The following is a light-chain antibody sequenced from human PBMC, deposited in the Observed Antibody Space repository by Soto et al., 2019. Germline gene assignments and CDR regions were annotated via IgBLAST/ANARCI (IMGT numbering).Light chain of an antibody. CDR3: QQHSHWPPWT. CDR1: ENVRTF. J-gene: IGKJ1*01. CDR2: GAS. V-gene: IGKV3-11*01. Sequence: EVVLTQSPATLSLSPGERATLSCRASENVRTFVDWYQQKPGQAPRLLIYGASNRATGIPARCSGSGSGTDFTLTISDLEPEDFAVYYCQQHSHWPPWTFGQGTRVEIQ.